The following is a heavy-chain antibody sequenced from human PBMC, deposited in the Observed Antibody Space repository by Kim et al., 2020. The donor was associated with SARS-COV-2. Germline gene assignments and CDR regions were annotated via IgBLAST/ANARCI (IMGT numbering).Heavy chain of an antibody. CDR3: ARAPLPSSWYFHGMDV. Sequence: SLKGRFTISRDNSKSTLYLQMNSLGAEDTAVYYCARAPLPSSWYFHGMDVWGQGTTVTVSS. J-gene: IGHJ6*02. V-gene: IGHV3-30*01. D-gene: IGHD6-13*01.